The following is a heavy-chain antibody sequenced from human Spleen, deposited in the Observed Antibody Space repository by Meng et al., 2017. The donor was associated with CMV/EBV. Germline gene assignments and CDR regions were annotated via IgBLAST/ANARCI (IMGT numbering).Heavy chain of an antibody. CDR1: GFIFGSFA. D-gene: IGHD2-2*01. J-gene: IGHJ4*02. CDR2: INPDATVR. CDR3: ARSGKIVVPAAILGHDY. Sequence: GGSLRLSCAASGFIFGSFAMTWVRQAPGKGLEWLANINPDATVRNYLDSVKGRFTISRDNSKNSVYLQMNSLRAEDTAVYYCARSGKIVVPAAILGHDYWGQGTLVTVSS. V-gene: IGHV3-7*01.